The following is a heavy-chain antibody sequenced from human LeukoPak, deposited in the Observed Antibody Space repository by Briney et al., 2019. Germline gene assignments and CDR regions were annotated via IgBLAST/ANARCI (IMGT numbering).Heavy chain of an antibody. D-gene: IGHD3-9*01. CDR2: FDPEDGET. CDR3: ARGWLPKYFDP. V-gene: IGHV1-24*01. Sequence: ASVKVSCKVSGYTLTELSMHWVRQAPGKGLEWMGGFDPEDGETIYAQKFQGRVTMTRDTSSSTVYLEVNGLTSDDAAVYYCARGWLPKYFDPWGQGTLVTVSS. CDR1: GYTLTELS. J-gene: IGHJ5*02.